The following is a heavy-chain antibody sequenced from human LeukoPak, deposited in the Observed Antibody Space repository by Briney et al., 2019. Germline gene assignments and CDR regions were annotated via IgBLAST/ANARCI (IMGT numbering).Heavy chain of an antibody. CDR1: GYSFTDHW. J-gene: IGHJ4*02. Sequence: GESLKISCKASGYSFTDHWIGWVRQVPGKGLEWVGIINPRDSDTRYSGSFQGQGTISADKSINTAYLQWSSLKASDTAMYYCARGMSRDYYDSSGSPATFDYWGQGTLVTVSS. V-gene: IGHV5-51*01. CDR2: INPRDSDT. D-gene: IGHD3-22*01. CDR3: ARGMSRDYYDSSGSPATFDY.